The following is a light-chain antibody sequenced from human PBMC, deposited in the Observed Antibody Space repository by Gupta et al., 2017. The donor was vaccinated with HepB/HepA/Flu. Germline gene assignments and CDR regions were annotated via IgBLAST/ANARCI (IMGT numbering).Light chain of an antibody. Sequence: QSALTQPPSASGSPGQSVTISCTGTSSDVGRYNYVSWYQLPPGKAPKLMIYDVTNRPSGVPNRFSGSKSGNTASLTVSGLKAEDEADYYCSSYAGSNNFVFGTGTKVTVL. V-gene: IGLV2-8*01. CDR2: DVT. CDR3: SSYAGSNNFV. J-gene: IGLJ1*01. CDR1: SSDVGRYNY.